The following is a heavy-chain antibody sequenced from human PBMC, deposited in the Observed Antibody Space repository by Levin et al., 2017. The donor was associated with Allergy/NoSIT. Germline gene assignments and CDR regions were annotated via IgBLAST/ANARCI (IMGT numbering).Heavy chain of an antibody. CDR3: VRDGYCTSTSCYPWFDP. Sequence: PGGSLRLSCTASGFTFSTYAMHWVRQAPGKGLEWVAVIWNDGSNKFYADSVKGRFTISRDNSKNTLYLQMNSLRAEDTAVYYCVRDGYCTSTSCYPWFDPWGQGTLVTVSS. CDR1: GFTFSTYA. CDR2: IWNDGSNK. D-gene: IGHD2-2*03. V-gene: IGHV3-33*01. J-gene: IGHJ5*02.